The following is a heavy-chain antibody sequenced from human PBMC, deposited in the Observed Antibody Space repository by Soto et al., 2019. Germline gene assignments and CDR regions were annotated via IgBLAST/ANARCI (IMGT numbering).Heavy chain of an antibody. J-gene: IGHJ3*02. CDR2: IGTAGDT. CDR3: ARGSVAGDAFDI. Sequence: GGSLRLSCVASGFTFSSYDMHWVRQATGKGLEWVSAIGTAGDTYYPGSVKGRFTISRENAKNSLYLQMNSLRAGDTAVYYCARGSVAGDAFDIWGQGTMVTVSS. V-gene: IGHV3-13*01. D-gene: IGHD6-19*01. CDR1: GFTFSSYD.